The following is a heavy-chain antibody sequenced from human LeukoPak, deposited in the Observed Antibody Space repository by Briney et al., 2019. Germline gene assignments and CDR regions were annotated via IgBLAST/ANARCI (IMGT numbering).Heavy chain of an antibody. CDR3: AKPAKTDYADY. Sequence: GGSLRLSCTASGFTFGDYAINWVRQAPGKGLEWVSAISGSGGNTYYADSVKGRFTISRDNSKNTLYLQMNSLRAEDTALYYCAKPAKTDYADYWGQGTLVTVSS. CDR2: ISGSGGNT. CDR1: GFTFGDYA. J-gene: IGHJ4*02. D-gene: IGHD1-14*01. V-gene: IGHV3-23*01.